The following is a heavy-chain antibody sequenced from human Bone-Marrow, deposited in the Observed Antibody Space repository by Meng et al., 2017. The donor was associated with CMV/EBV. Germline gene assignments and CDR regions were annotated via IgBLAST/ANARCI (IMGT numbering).Heavy chain of an antibody. CDR3: ARKPTQRFLEWLSNYYSYGMDV. V-gene: IGHV3-20*01. CDR2: INWNGGST. D-gene: IGHD3-3*01. J-gene: IGHJ6*02. CDR1: GFTFDDYG. Sequence: GGSLRLSCAASGFTFDDYGMSWVRQAPGQGLEWVSGINWNGGSTGYADSVKGRFTISRENAKTSLYLQMNSLRAEDTALYHCARKPTQRFLEWLSNYYSYGMDVWGQGTTVTVSS.